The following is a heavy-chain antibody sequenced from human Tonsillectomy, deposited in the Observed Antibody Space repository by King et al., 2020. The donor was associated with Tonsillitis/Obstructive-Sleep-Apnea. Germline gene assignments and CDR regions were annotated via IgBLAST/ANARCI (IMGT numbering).Heavy chain of an antibody. J-gene: IGHJ4*02. D-gene: IGHD2-2*01. V-gene: IGHV4-34*01. CDR2: INHSGST. CDR1: GGSFSGYY. CDR3: ARGGCGVIPAAILYYFDY. Sequence: VQLQQWGAGLLKPSETLSLTCAVYGGSFSGYYWSWIRQPPGKGLEWIGEINHSGSTNYNPSLKSRDTISVDTSKNQFSLKLSSVTAADTAVYYCARGGCGVIPAAILYYFDYWGQGTLVTVSS.